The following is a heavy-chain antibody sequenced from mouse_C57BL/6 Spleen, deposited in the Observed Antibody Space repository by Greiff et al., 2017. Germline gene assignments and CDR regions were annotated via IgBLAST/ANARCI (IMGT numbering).Heavy chain of an antibody. J-gene: IGHJ2*01. CDR1: GYAFSSSW. Sequence: QVQLQQSGPELVKPGASVKISCKASGYAFSSSWMNWVKQRPGKGLEWIGRIYPGDGDTNYNGKFKGKATLTADKSSSTAYMQLSSLTSEDSAVYFCARDQFITTPSFDYWGQGTTLTVSS. CDR3: ARDQFITTPSFDY. V-gene: IGHV1-82*01. D-gene: IGHD1-1*01. CDR2: IYPGDGDT.